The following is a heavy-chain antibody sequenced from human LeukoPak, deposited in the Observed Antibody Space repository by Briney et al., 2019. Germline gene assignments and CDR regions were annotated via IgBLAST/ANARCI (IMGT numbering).Heavy chain of an antibody. D-gene: IGHD3-22*01. V-gene: IGHV3-9*01. CDR1: GFSFDDYA. Sequence: GGSLRLSCAASGFSFDDYAMHWVRQAPGKGLEWVSGISWNSGSIGYADSVKGRFTISRDNAKNSLYLQMNSLRAEDTALYYCAKDRGDYYDSSGPNDTFDIWGQGTMVTVSS. J-gene: IGHJ3*02. CDR3: AKDRGDYYDSSGPNDTFDI. CDR2: ISWNSGSI.